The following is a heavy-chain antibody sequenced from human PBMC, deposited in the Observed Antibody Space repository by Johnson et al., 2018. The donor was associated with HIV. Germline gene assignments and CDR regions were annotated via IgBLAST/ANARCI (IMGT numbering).Heavy chain of an antibody. V-gene: IGHV3-73*02. J-gene: IGHJ3*02. CDR2: IRSKANSYAT. D-gene: IGHD6-13*01. CDR1: GFTFSGSA. CDR3: TSYFSYSSSWYSGVNAFDI. Sequence: VQLVESGGGLVQPGGSLKLSCAASGFTFSGSAMHWVRQASGTGLEWVGSIRSKANSYATAYAASVTGRFTISSDDSKNTASLQMNSLKTEDTAVYYCTSYFSYSSSWYSGVNAFDIWGQGTMVTVSS.